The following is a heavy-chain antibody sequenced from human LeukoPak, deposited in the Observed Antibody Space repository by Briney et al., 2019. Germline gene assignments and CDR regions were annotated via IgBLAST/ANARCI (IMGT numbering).Heavy chain of an antibody. V-gene: IGHV3-13*01. D-gene: IGHD6-19*01. CDR2: IGPAGDT. CDR1: GVTFSGYD. CDR3: ARSSSGWYRGYFDY. Sequence: PGESLRLSCAASGVTFSGYDLHWVRQSTRKGLEWVSAIGPAGDTYYSGSVKGRFTISREDAQNSFDLQMNSLRAGDTAVYYCARSSSGWYRGYFDYWGQGTLVTVSS. J-gene: IGHJ4*02.